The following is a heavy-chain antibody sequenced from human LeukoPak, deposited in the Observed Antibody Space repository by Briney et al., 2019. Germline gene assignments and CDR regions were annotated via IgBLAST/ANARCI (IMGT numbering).Heavy chain of an antibody. J-gene: IGHJ4*02. CDR3: AKDSARAYCGGDCYTFDY. CDR1: GFTFSNYE. D-gene: IGHD2-21*02. V-gene: IGHV3-48*03. CDR2: INSRGTTI. Sequence: GGSLRLSCAASGFTFSNYEMNWVRQAPGKGLEWVSYINSRGTTIYYADSVKGRFTISRDDAKNSLYLQMNSLRAEDTAVYYCAKDSARAYCGGDCYTFDYWGQGTLVTVSS.